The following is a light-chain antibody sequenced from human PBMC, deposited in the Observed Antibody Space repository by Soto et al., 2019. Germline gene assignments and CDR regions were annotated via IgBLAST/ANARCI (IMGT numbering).Light chain of an antibody. CDR3: QPYESLPYT. CDR2: DGS. J-gene: IGKJ2*01. V-gene: IGKV1-33*01. CDR1: PYTMNY. Sequence: DIQVPRSPPSLSPSVGDRVSITCRATPYTMNYLNLYHVNPVKAHKLLLYDGSNLEVGVASRFGGSASGTDFTFTISDLQPEDVAKYYCQPYESLPYTFGQGTKVDIK.